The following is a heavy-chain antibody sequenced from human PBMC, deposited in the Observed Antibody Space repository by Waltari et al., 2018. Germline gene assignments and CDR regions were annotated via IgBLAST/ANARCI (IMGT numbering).Heavy chain of an antibody. D-gene: IGHD3-10*01. Sequence: QVQLQQWGAGLLNPSETLSLTCVFNGGTFSDYYWTWIRQPPGKGLEWIGQIYHSGSTNYTPSLKIGGTISVQLPKNQFSLKLPFLTASKTAVYYSARGAPSHYGSVRKYYIDVWDKGTTVTVYS. CDR3: ARGAPSHYGSVRKYYIDV. CDR1: GGTFSDYY. J-gene: IGHJ6*03. CDR2: IYHSGST. V-gene: IGHV4-34*01.